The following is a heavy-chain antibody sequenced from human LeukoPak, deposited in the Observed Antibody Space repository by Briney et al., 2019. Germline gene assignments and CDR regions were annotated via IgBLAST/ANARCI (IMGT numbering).Heavy chain of an antibody. CDR3: AKDSCSSTSCYLVAGYYFDY. CDR2: IWYDGSNK. J-gene: IGHJ4*02. CDR1: GFTFSSYG. D-gene: IGHD2-2*01. V-gene: IGHV3-33*06. Sequence: GGSLRLPCAASGFTFSSYGMHWVRQAPGKGLEWVAVIWYDGSNKYYADSVKGRFTISRDNSKNTLYLQMNSLRAEDTAVYYCAKDSCSSTSCYLVAGYYFDYWGQGTLVTVSS.